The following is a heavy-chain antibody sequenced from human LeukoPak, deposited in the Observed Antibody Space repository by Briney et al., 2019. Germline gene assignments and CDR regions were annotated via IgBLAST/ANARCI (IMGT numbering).Heavy chain of an antibody. V-gene: IGHV1-46*01. CDR2: INPSGGST. Sequence: ASVRVSCKASGYTFTRYYIHWVRQAPGQGLEWMGIINPSGGSTSYAQKFQGRVTMTRDTSTSTVYMELSSLRSEDTAVYYCARGSSGWPFDYWGQGTLVTVSS. J-gene: IGHJ4*02. CDR1: GYTFTRYY. CDR3: ARGSSGWPFDY. D-gene: IGHD6-19*01.